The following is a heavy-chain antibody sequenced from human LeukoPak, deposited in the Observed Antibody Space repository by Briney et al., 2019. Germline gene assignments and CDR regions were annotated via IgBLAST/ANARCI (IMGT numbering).Heavy chain of an antibody. CDR3: VSWTVRGVLLGRDTGFDY. J-gene: IGHJ4*02. CDR1: GFTFSSYA. CDR2: ISYDGSNK. Sequence: PGRSLRLSCAASGFTFSSYAMHWVRQAPAKGLEWVAVISYDGSNKYYADSVKGRFTISRDNSKNTLYLQMNSLRAEDTAVYYCVSWTVRGVLLGRDTGFDYWGQGTLVTVSS. D-gene: IGHD3-10*01. V-gene: IGHV3-30-3*01.